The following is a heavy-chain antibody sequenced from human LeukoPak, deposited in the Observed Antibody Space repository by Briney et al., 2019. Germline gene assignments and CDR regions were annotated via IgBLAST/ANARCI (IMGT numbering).Heavy chain of an antibody. Sequence: PGRSLRLSCAASGFTFDDYAMHWVRQAPGKGLEWVSSISSSSSYIYYADSVKGRFTISRDNAKNSLYLQMNSLRAEDTAVYYCARDYSNYLYYMDVWGKGTTVTVSS. CDR3: ARDYSNYLYYMDV. V-gene: IGHV3-21*01. D-gene: IGHD4-11*01. CDR2: ISSSSSYI. J-gene: IGHJ6*03. CDR1: GFTFDDYA.